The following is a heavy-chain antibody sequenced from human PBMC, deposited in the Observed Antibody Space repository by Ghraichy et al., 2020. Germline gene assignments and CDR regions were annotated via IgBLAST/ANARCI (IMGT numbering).Heavy chain of an antibody. V-gene: IGHV3-30-3*01. CDR1: GFTFSSYA. CDR2: ISYDGSNK. Sequence: GGSLRLSCAASGFTFSSYAMHWVRQAPGKGLEWVAVISYDGSNKYYADSVKGRFTISRDNSKNTLYLQMNSLRAEDTAVYYCASTASINYYDSSGYYVRNYWGQGTLVTVSS. CDR3: ASTASINYYDSSGYYVRNY. J-gene: IGHJ4*02. D-gene: IGHD3-22*01.